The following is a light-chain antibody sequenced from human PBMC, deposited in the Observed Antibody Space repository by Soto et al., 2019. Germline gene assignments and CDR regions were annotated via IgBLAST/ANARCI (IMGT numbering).Light chain of an antibody. V-gene: IGKV3-15*01. Sequence: EIVMTQSPATLSVLPGERVTLSCRASQSVSSNLAWYQQKPGQAPRLLIYGASTRATAIPARFSGSGSGTEFTLPISSLQSEDFAVYYCEQYNEWPPYTFGQGTRLEL. J-gene: IGKJ2*01. CDR1: QSVSSN. CDR2: GAS. CDR3: EQYNEWPPYT.